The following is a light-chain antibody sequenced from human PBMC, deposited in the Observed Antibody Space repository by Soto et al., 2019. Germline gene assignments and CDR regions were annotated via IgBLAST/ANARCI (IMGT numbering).Light chain of an antibody. V-gene: IGLV1-44*01. CDR1: SSNIGSNT. J-gene: IGLJ2*01. CDR2: SNN. Sequence: QSVLTQPPSASGTPEQRVTISCSGSSSNIGSNTVNWYQQLPGTAPKLLIYSNNQRPSGVPDRFSGSKSGTSASLAISGLQSEDEADYYCAAWDDSLNAVVFGGGTKLTVL. CDR3: AAWDDSLNAVV.